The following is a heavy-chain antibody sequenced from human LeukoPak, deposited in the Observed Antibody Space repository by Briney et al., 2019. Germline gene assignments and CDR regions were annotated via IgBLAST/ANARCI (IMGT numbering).Heavy chain of an antibody. Sequence: SETLSLTCTVSGGSITISSYYWAWVRQTPGKGLEWIGSIYYAGSTNYNPSLKSRVTISVDTSKNQFSLKLSSVTAADTAVYYCATYYGSGSYYNWFDPWGQGTLVTVSS. V-gene: IGHV4-39*07. CDR1: GGSITISSYY. J-gene: IGHJ5*02. D-gene: IGHD3-10*01. CDR2: IYYAGST. CDR3: ATYYGSGSYYNWFDP.